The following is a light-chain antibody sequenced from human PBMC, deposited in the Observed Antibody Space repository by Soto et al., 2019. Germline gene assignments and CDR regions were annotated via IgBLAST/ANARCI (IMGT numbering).Light chain of an antibody. CDR3: QHRNDYFWT. J-gene: IGKJ1*01. CDR1: QSLTMW. V-gene: IGKV1-5*03. Sequence: DIHMTQSPSTLSASVGDRVTITCRASQSLTMWLAWYQQKPGKAPNLLIYQTSSLESGVPSSFSGSGSGTAFALTVSILQHDDFAPDYCQHRNDYFWTFGQGAKLDFK. CDR2: QTS.